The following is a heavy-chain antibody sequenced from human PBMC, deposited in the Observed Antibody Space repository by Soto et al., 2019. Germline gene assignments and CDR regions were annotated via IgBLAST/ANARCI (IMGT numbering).Heavy chain of an antibody. CDR2: IIPLFGSP. J-gene: IGHJ6*04. V-gene: IGHV1-69*01. D-gene: IGHD6-25*01. Sequence: QVQLVQAGPEVKNPGSSVKVSCKASGGSFSDSALSWVRQAPGQGLEWMGGIIPLFGSPDYAQKFLGRVTVTADESTSTAYMELSRLRTEDTAVYYCALEARGYGGGYSYYGMDVWGKGTTVTVSP. CDR3: ALEARGYGGGYSYYGMDV. CDR1: GGSFSDSA.